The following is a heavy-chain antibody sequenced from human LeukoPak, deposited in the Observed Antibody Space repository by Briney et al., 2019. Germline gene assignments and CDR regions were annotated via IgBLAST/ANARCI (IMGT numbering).Heavy chain of an antibody. CDR1: GYTFTSYY. V-gene: IGHV1-46*01. J-gene: IGHJ4*02. D-gene: IGHD3-22*01. Sequence: ASVKVSCKASGYTFTSYYMHWVRQAPGQGLEWMGIISPSGGSTSYAQKFQGRVTMTRDTSTSTVYMELSSLRSEDTAVYYCARAGYYYDSSGNRRSNYFDYWGQGTLVTVSS. CDR3: ARAGYYYDSSGNRRSNYFDY. CDR2: ISPSGGST.